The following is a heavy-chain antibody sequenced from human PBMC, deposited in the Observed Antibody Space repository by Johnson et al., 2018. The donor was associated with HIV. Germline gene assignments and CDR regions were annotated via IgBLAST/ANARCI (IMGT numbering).Heavy chain of an antibody. CDR2: IKQDGSEK. CDR3: EGGIEGLESYGN. CDR1: GFTFSDYY. D-gene: IGHD3-3*01. V-gene: IGHV3-7*01. J-gene: IGHJ3*01. Sequence: VQLAESGGGVVQPGRSLRLSCAASGFTFSDYYMSWIRQAPGKGLEWVANIKQDGSEKYYVDSVKGRFTISSDNAKNSLYLQMNSLRAEDTAVYYCEGGIEGLESYGNGGQGTMVTVSS.